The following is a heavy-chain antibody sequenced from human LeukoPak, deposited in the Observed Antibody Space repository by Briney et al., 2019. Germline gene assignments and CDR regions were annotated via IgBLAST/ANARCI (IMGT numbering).Heavy chain of an antibody. CDR1: GFTLSNYH. V-gene: IGHV3-23*01. D-gene: IGHD2-2*01. CDR2: ITDTCFAT. CDR3: ARAGFCSTTTGYNPFDY. J-gene: IGHJ4*02. Sequence: PGGSLRLSCAASGFTLSNYHMTWVRQAPGKGLEWVSGITDTCFATFYADSVRGRFTISRDNSRNTLYLQMDSLRAEDTAVYYCARAGFCSTTTGYNPFDYWGQGTLVTVSS.